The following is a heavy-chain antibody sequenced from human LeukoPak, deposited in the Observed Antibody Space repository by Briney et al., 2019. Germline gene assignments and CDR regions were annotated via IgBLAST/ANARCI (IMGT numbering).Heavy chain of an antibody. CDR2: ISDSGGST. Sequence: GGSLRLSCAASGFTFSSYAMSWVRQAPGKGLEWVSVISDSGGSTYYADSVKGRFTISRDDSKNTLYLQMNSLRAEDTAVYYCARARGNNYGFFDYWGQGILVTVSS. V-gene: IGHV3-23*01. D-gene: IGHD3/OR15-3a*01. CDR1: GFTFSSYA. CDR3: ARARGNNYGFFDY. J-gene: IGHJ4*02.